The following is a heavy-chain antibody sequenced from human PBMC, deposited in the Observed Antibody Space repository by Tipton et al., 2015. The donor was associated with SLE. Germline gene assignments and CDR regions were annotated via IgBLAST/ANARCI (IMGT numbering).Heavy chain of an antibody. D-gene: IGHD7-27*01. CDR3: ARGLRWGNAWCFDV. J-gene: IGHJ2*01. CDR1: SGSITSGSYY. CDR2: IYYSGSI. V-gene: IGHV4-61*10. Sequence: TLSLTCTVSSGSITSGSYYWSWIRQPAGKGLEWIGRIYYSGSINFNPSLKSRVTMSVDTSKNQFSLKLRSVTAADTAVYYCARGLRWGNAWCFDVWGRGTQVTVSS.